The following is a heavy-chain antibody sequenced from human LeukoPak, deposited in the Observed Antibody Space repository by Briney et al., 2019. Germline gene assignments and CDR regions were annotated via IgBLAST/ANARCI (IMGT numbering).Heavy chain of an antibody. D-gene: IGHD5-12*01. CDR1: GFTFSSYG. Sequence: GGSLRLSCAASGFTFSSYGMHWVRQAPGKGLEWVAFIRYDGSNKYYADSVKGRFTISRDNSKNTLYLQMNSLRAEDTAVYYCAKDRFPRGYSGYDSKGYFDYWGQGTLVTVSS. CDR3: AKDRFPRGYSGYDSKGYFDY. V-gene: IGHV3-30*02. CDR2: IRYDGSNK. J-gene: IGHJ4*02.